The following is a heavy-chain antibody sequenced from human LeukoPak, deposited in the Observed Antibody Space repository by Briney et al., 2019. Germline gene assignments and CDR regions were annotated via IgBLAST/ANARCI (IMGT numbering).Heavy chain of an antibody. CDR2: IYPGNSDT. D-gene: IGHD6-13*01. J-gene: IGHJ4*02. V-gene: IGHV5-51*01. CDR3: ARFALTSSLDY. CDR1: GDRLTNNW. Sequence: GESLKISCKISGDRLTNNWIGRVRQVPGKGLEWMGLIYPGNSDTRYSPLFQGQVTLSVDRSISTAYLHWSGLKASDTAIYYCARFALTSSLDYWGQGTLVTVSS.